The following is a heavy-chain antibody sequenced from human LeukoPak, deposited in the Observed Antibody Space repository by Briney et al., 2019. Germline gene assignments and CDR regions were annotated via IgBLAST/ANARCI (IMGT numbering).Heavy chain of an antibody. CDR3: ARLTAAAAAITYHYFDH. CDR1: GASISSYY. V-gene: IGHV4-4*09. CDR2: IHASGTT. J-gene: IGHJ4*02. D-gene: IGHD2-2*02. Sequence: SETLSLTCTVSGASISSYYWSWLRQSPAKGLEWVAYIHASGTTNYNPSLKSRVTIPIDTSKSQFSLKLTSVTAADTAVYYCARLTAAAAAITYHYFDHWGQGTLVTVSS.